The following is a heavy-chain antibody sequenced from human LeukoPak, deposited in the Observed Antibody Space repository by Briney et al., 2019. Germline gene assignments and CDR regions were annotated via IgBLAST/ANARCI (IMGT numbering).Heavy chain of an antibody. J-gene: IGHJ3*02. CDR3: VRDRAYYDIFTGYSEDAFDI. V-gene: IGHV4-59*01. Sequence: PSETLSLTCTVSGGSISSYYWSWIRQPPGKGLEWIGYIYYSGSTNYNPSLKSRVTISVDTSKNQFSLKLSSVTAADTAVYYCVRDRAYYDIFTGYSEDAFDIWGQGTMVTVSS. CDR2: IYYSGST. D-gene: IGHD3-9*01. CDR1: GGSISSYY.